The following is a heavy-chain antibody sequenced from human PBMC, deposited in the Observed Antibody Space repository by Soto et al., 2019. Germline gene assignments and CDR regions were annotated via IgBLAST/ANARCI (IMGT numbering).Heavy chain of an antibody. CDR1: GGSISSSSSY. CDR3: ARLGTPDYIKRGHFAS. J-gene: IGHJ4*02. CDR2: IYYSGST. D-gene: IGHD4-4*01. V-gene: IGHV4-39*01. Sequence: SETLSLTCTVSGGSISSSSSYWGWIRQPPGKGLEWIGSIYYSGSTYYNPSLKSRVNILQDTSKNQFSLNLTSMTAADTAVYYCARLGTPDYIKRGHFASWGQGTLVTVSS.